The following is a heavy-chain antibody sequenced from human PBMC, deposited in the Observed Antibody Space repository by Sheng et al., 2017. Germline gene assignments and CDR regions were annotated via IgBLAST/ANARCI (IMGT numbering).Heavy chain of an antibody. V-gene: IGHV1-69*01. CDR2: IIPMSGTV. Sequence: VQLVQSGAEVKKPGSSVRVSCKASGGNIKGYTITWVRQAPGQGLEWLGRIIPMSGTVNYAQRVQGRVTISADEPTNTVYMEMASLRSEDTAVYYCAKEGCVSSGCFSWFDPWGQGTLVSVSS. D-gene: IGHD3-22*01. CDR3: AKEGCVSSGCFSWFDP. J-gene: IGHJ5*02. CDR1: GGNIKGYT.